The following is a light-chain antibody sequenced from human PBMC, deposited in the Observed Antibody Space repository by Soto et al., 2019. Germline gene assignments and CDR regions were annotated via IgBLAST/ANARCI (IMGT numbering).Light chain of an antibody. J-gene: IGKJ1*01. CDR2: DGS. Sequence: EILMTQSPATLSASPGEEATLSCRAPRRIRGHVAWYQQQLGQAPRLLIYDGSTRAAGVPARFSGSGSGTEFTLTISSLQSEDFAVYHCQQYHNWPSWTFGQGTKVDIK. CDR3: QQYHNWPSWT. V-gene: IGKV3-15*01. CDR1: RRIRGH.